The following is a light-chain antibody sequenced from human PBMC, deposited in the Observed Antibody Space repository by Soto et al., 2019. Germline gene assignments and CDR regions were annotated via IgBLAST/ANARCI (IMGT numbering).Light chain of an antibody. J-gene: IGKJ1*01. CDR3: HQRQSWPRT. CDR2: DAS. V-gene: IGKV3-11*01. Sequence: EILLTQSPATLSLSPGERATLSCRASQSVGTLLAWYEQQPGQAPRLRIYDASNRAAGIPARFSGSGSGTDGTLTLSDVQPEELEMDYGHQRQSWPRTVGQGTKVDI. CDR1: QSVGTL.